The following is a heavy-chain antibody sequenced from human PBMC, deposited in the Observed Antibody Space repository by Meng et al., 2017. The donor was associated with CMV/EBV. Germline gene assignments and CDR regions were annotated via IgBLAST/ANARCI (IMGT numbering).Heavy chain of an antibody. CDR3: ARGVGGWFDP. CDR2: INHSGST. D-gene: IGHD1-26*01. CDR1: GGSFSGYY. Sequence: QVQLQRWGAGLLKPSETLSLPCAVYGGSFSGYYWSWIRQPPGKGLEWIGEINHSGSTNYNPSLKSRVTISVDTSKNQFSLKLSSVTAADTAVYYCARGVGGWFDPWGQGTLVPSPQ. V-gene: IGHV4-34*01. J-gene: IGHJ5*02.